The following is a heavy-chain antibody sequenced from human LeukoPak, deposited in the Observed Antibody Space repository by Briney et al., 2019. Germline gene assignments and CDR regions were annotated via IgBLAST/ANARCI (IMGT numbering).Heavy chain of an antibody. Sequence: GASVKVSCKASGYTFTGYYMHWVRQAPGQGLEWMGWINPNSGGTNYAQKFQGRVTMTRDRSISTAYMELSRLRSDDTAVYYCARDIMGIAVAGSDYWGQGTLVTVSS. CDR3: ARDIMGIAVAGSDY. D-gene: IGHD6-19*01. V-gene: IGHV1-2*02. CDR1: GYTFTGYY. CDR2: INPNSGGT. J-gene: IGHJ4*02.